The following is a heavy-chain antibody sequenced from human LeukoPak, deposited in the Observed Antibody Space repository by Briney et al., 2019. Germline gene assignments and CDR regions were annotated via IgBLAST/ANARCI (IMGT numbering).Heavy chain of an antibody. Sequence: SVKVSCKASGGTFSSYAISWVRQAPGQGLEWMGGIIPIFGTANYAQKFQGRVTITADESTSTAYMELSSLRSEDTAVYYCARTDYYDSSGYSALDYWGQGTLVTVSS. V-gene: IGHV1-69*13. J-gene: IGHJ4*02. D-gene: IGHD3-22*01. CDR1: GGTFSSYA. CDR3: ARTDYYDSSGYSALDY. CDR2: IIPIFGTA.